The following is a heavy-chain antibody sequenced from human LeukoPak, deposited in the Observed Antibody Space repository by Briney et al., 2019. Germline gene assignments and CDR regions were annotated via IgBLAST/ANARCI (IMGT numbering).Heavy chain of an antibody. D-gene: IGHD2-2*01. CDR2: IIPIFGTA. CDR3: ARARCSSTSCYVWAYYGMDV. V-gene: IGHV1-69*13. CDR1: GGTFSSYA. J-gene: IGHJ6*02. Sequence: SVKVSCKASGGTFSSYAISWVRQAPGQGLEWMGGIIPIFGTANYAQKFQGRVTITADESTSTAYMELSSLRSEDTAVYYCARARCSSTSCYVWAYYGMDVWGQGTTVTVSS.